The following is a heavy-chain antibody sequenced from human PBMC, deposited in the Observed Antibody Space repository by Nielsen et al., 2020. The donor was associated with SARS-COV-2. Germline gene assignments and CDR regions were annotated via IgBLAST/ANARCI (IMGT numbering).Heavy chain of an antibody. CDR1: GFTFSNYA. V-gene: IGHV3-23*01. J-gene: IGHJ5*02. Sequence: GESLKISCVASGFTFSNYAMHWVRRAPGKGLEWVSSISGRSGTTYYADSVDGRFTVSRDDSKSTLYLQMNSLRAEDTALYYCLQGGASWGQGTLVTVSS. D-gene: IGHD1-1*01. CDR3: LQGGAS. CDR2: ISGRSGTT.